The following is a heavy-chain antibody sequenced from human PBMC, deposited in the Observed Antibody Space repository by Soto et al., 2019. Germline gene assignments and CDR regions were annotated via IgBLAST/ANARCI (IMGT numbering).Heavy chain of an antibody. V-gene: IGHV3-21*06. CDR3: ARESEDLTSNFDY. CDR1: GFTFTRYS. J-gene: IGHJ4*02. Sequence: GGSLRLSRAASGFTFTRYSMNWVRQAPGKGLEWVSSISSTTNYIYYGDSMKGRFTISRDNAKNSLYLEMNSLRAEDTALYYCARESEDLTSNFDYWGQGTLVTVSS. CDR2: ISSTTNYI.